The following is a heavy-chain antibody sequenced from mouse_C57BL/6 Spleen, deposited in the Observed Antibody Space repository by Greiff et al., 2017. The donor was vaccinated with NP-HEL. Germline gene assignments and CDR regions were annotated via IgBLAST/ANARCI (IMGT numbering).Heavy chain of an antibody. V-gene: IGHV14-2*01. CDR2: IDPEDGET. CDR1: GFNIKDYY. J-gene: IGHJ2*01. D-gene: IGHD3-2*02. Sequence: EVQLQQSGAELVKPGASVKLSCTASGFNIKDYYMHWVKQRTEQGLEWIGRIDPEDGETKYAPQFQGKATITADTSSNTAYLQLSSLTSEDTAVYYCARESSGDYWGQGTTLTVSS. CDR3: ARESSGDY.